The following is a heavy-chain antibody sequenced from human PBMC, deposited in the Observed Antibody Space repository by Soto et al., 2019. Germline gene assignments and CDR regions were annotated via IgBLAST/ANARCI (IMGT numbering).Heavy chain of an antibody. J-gene: IGHJ4*02. CDR3: ARHASGDIVVVPAAHLDY. V-gene: IGHV5-51*01. Sequence: GESLKISCKGSGYSFTSYWIGWVRQMPGKGLEWMGIIYPGDSDTRYSPSFQGQVTISADKSISTAYLQWSSLKASDTAMYYCARHASGDIVVVPAAHLDYWGQGTMVTAPQ. CDR1: GYSFTSYW. D-gene: IGHD2-2*01. CDR2: IYPGDSDT.